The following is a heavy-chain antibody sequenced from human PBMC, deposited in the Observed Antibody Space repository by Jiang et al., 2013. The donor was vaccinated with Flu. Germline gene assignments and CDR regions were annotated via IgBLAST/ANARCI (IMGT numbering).Heavy chain of an antibody. V-gene: IGHV4-34*01. D-gene: IGHD7-27*01. J-gene: IGHJ6*02. CDR2: LNHDGST. CDR3: ARMGSWAMDV. CDR1: GGSFNAYY. Sequence: QSGSGLVKPSETLSLTCSVYGGSFNAYYWAWIRQPPGKGLEWIGELNHDGSTNYNPSLESRLTISADPSKNEISLNLTAVTAADTAVYYCARMGSWAMDVWGQGTTVTVSS.